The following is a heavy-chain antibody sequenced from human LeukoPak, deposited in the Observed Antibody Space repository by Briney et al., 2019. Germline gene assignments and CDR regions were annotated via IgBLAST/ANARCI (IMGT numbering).Heavy chain of an antibody. J-gene: IGHJ4*02. CDR3: ARDGRLGGRSSWYGFDY. V-gene: IGHV4-39*07. CDR2: IYYSGST. Sequence: PSETLSLICTVSGGSISSSSYFWGWIRQPPGKGLEWIGSIYYSGSTYYNPSLKSRVTISVDTSKNQCSLKLSAVTAADTAVYYCARDGRLGGRSSWYGFDYWGQGTLVTVSS. CDR1: GGSISSSSYF. D-gene: IGHD6-13*01.